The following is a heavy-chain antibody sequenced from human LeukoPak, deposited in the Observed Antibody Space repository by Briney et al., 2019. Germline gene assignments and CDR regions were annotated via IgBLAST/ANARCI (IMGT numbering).Heavy chain of an antibody. Sequence: GGPLRLPCAASGFTFSIYGMLWVRHAPGKGLEWVAVISYDGSNKYYADSVKGRFTISRDNSKNTLYLQMNSLRAEDTAVYYCAKGGRAYYYMDVWGKGTTVTVSS. V-gene: IGHV3-30*18. D-gene: IGHD1-26*01. CDR2: ISYDGSNK. J-gene: IGHJ6*03. CDR1: GFTFSIYG. CDR3: AKGGRAYYYMDV.